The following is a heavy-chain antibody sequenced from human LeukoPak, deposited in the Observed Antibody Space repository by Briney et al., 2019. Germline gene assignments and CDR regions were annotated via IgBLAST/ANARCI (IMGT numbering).Heavy chain of an antibody. Sequence: GGSLRLSCAASGFTFSNYAMSWVRQAPGKGLEWVSGISGGGGSTYYADSVKGRFTISRDNSKNTLYLQMNSLRAEDTAVYYCARGGKYQFLSGYWGQGTLVTASS. CDR2: ISGGGGST. D-gene: IGHD2-2*01. V-gene: IGHV3-23*01. J-gene: IGHJ4*02. CDR3: ARGGKYQFLSGY. CDR1: GFTFSNYA.